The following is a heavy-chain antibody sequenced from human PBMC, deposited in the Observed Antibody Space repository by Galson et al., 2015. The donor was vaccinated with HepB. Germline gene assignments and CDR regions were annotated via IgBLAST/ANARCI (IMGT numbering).Heavy chain of an antibody. CDR2: ITPIFGTA. CDR3: ARGGRYDRRGFYVNAFDL. CDR1: GGTFSNYF. D-gene: IGHD3-22*01. V-gene: IGHV1-69*13. Sequence: SVKVSCKASGGTFSNYFLTWVRHAPGRGLEWMGGITPIFGTANYAQKFQGRVRITADESTTTLYMELYSLRFEDTAVYFCARGGRYDRRGFYVNAFDLWGEGTMVTVSS. J-gene: IGHJ3*01.